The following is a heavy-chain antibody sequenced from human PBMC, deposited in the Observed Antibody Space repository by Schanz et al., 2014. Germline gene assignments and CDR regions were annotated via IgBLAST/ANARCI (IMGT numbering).Heavy chain of an antibody. J-gene: IGHJ5*02. CDR1: GFIFDDYG. V-gene: IGHV3-20*01. CDR2: INWNGGDT. D-gene: IGHD6-6*01. Sequence: EVQVVESGGGLVQPGGSLRLSCVASGFIFDDYGMSWVRQVPGKGLEWVSGINWNGGDTSYADSVKGRFIISRDNAKNSLYLEMNSLRAGDTAFYHCARGSSASLSRVWFDLWGQGTLVTVSS. CDR3: ARGSSASLSRVWFDL.